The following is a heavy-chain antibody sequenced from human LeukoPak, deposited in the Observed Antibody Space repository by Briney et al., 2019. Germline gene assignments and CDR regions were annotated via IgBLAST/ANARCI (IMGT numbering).Heavy chain of an antibody. J-gene: IGHJ3*02. CDR2: IVVGSGNT. D-gene: IGHD4-17*01. CDR3: AAASLNGDLGPDAVYI. CDR1: LITSSRCA. V-gene: IGHV1-58*02. Sequence: TAYVSRTVSLITSSRCAMQWVRRSREQSVGCRGWIVVGSGNTNYAQKFQERVTMTRDMSTSKAYMELSSLRSEATAVYYCAAASLNGDLGPDAVYIWGQGIMVTASS.